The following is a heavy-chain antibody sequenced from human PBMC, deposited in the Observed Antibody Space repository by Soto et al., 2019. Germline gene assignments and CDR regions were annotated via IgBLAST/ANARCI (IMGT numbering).Heavy chain of an antibody. D-gene: IGHD5-18*01. CDR3: ARGAHTYGYVFDY. CDR2: VNAGNGYT. J-gene: IGHJ4*02. Sequence: QVHLVQSGAEVKKPGASVKVSCRSSGYTFTSNAIHWVRQAPGQSLEWMGWVNAGNGYTKYLQNFQGRVTISSDTSASTAYMELNSLRSEDTAVYYFARGAHTYGYVFDYWGQGTLVTVSS. V-gene: IGHV1-3*01. CDR1: GYTFTSNA.